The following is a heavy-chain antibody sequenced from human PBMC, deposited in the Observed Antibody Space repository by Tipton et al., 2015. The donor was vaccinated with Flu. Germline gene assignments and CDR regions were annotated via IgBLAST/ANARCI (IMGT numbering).Heavy chain of an antibody. Sequence: TLSLTCAVYGGSFSGYYWSWIRQPPGKGLEWIGEINHSGSTNYNPSLKSRVTISVDTSKNQFSLKLSSVTAADTAVYYCARAPRRHSGSGSLDYWGQGTLVTVSS. V-gene: IGHV4-34*01. D-gene: IGHD3-10*01. J-gene: IGHJ4*02. CDR1: GGSFSGYY. CDR2: INHSGST. CDR3: ARAPRRHSGSGSLDY.